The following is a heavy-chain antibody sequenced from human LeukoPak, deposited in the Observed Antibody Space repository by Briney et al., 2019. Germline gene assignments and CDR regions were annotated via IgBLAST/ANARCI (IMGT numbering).Heavy chain of an antibody. CDR3: AGTLFGDQYQLLHNWFDP. CDR1: GYTFTNYA. V-gene: IGHV7-4-1*02. CDR2: INTDTGNP. J-gene: IGHJ5*02. Sequence: PGASVKVSCKASGYTFTNYAMNWVRQAPGQGLEWMGWINTDTGNPTYAQGFTRRLVFSLDTSASTAYLQISSLKAEDTAVYYCAGTLFGDQYQLLHNWFDPWGQGTLVTVSS. D-gene: IGHD2-2*01.